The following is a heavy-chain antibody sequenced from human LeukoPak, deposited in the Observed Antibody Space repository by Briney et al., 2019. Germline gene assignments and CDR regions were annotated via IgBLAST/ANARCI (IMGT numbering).Heavy chain of an antibody. CDR3: ARGYCSSTSFYSGGTFDY. V-gene: IGHV3-9*01. Sequence: GRSLRLSCTASGFTFDDYPMHWLRQAPGKGLEWLSGFSWNSGSIGYADSVKGRFTISRDNAKNSLYLQMNSLRAEDTALYYCARGYCSSTSFYSGGTFDYWGQGTLVTVSS. D-gene: IGHD2-2*01. J-gene: IGHJ4*02. CDR1: GFTFDDYP. CDR2: FSWNSGSI.